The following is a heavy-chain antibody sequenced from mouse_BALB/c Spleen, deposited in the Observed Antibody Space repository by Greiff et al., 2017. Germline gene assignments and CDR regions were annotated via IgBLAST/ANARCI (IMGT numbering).Heavy chain of an antibody. V-gene: IGHV3-2*02. CDR1: GYSITSDYA. D-gene: IGHD1-1*01. J-gene: IGHJ3*01. CDR2: ISYSGST. CDR3: ARRGWVGAPAWFAY. Sequence: EVQLQQSGPGLVKPSQSLSLTCTVTGYSITSDYAWNWIRQFPGNKLEWMGYISYSGSTSYNPSLKSRISITRDTSKNQFFLQLNSVTTEDTATYYCARRGWVGAPAWFAYWGQGTLVTVSA.